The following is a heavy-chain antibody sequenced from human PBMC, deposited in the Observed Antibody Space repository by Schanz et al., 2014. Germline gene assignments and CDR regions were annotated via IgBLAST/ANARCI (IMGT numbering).Heavy chain of an antibody. D-gene: IGHD1-26*01. V-gene: IGHV1-2*06. J-gene: IGHJ4*02. Sequence: QVQLLQSGAEVKKPGASVKVSCKASGYTFTSYGISWVRQAPGQGLEWMGRINPNTGGTNYAQSFQGRVTMTSDTSITTAYMELTRLRSDDTAVYYCARGIVGAHFDYWGQGTLVTASS. CDR1: GYTFTSYG. CDR3: ARGIVGAHFDY. CDR2: INPNTGGT.